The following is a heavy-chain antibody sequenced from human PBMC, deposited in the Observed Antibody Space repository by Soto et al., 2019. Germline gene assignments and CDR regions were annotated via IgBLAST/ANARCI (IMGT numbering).Heavy chain of an antibody. V-gene: IGHV4-59*01. Sequence: SETLSLTCTVSGGSISSYYWSWIRQPPGKGLEWIGYIYYSGSTNYNPSLKSRVTISVDTSKNQFSLKLSFVTAADTAVYYCARCAGDYDILTGYYSPGLPFDYWGQGTLVTVSS. J-gene: IGHJ4*02. CDR3: ARCAGDYDILTGYYSPGLPFDY. D-gene: IGHD3-9*01. CDR2: IYYSGST. CDR1: GGSISSYY.